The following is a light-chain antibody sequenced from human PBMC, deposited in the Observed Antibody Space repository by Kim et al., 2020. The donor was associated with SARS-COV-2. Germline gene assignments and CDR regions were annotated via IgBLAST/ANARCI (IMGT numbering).Light chain of an antibody. CDR1: KLGDKY. CDR3: QVWDSTTAV. Sequence: SYELTQPPSVSVSPGQTASITCSGDKLGDKYACWYQQKPGQSPVPVIYQGTKRPSGIPERFSGSNSGNTATLTISGAQAMDEADYYCQVWDSTTAVFGGGTQLTVL. J-gene: IGLJ3*02. CDR2: QGT. V-gene: IGLV3-1*01.